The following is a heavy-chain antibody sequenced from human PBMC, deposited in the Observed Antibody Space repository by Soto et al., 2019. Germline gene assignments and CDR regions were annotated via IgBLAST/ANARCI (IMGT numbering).Heavy chain of an antibody. D-gene: IGHD6-13*01. J-gene: IGHJ6*01. V-gene: IGHV1-2*04. Sequence: ASVKVSCKASGGTFTGDFIHWVRQAPGQGLEWMGWINPNSGGTNYAQKFQGWVTMTRDTSIGTAYMELSRLRSDDTAVYYCARGTGKAADADYYSFYGMDVWGQGTTVIVSS. CDR1: GGTFTGDF. CDR3: ARGTGKAADADYYSFYGMDV. CDR2: INPNSGGT.